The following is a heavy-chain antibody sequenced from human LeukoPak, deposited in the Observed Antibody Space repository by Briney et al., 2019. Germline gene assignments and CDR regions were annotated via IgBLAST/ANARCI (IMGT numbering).Heavy chain of an antibody. CDR3: AREEDVVAPISRPFGY. J-gene: IGHJ4*02. CDR1: GGTFSKYG. V-gene: IGHV1-69*01. Sequence: GSSVKVSCKVSGGTFSKYGISWVRQAPGQGLEWMGGIIPIFGITEYAQNFQGRVTITADESTSIVYTELSPLRSEDTAVYYCAREEDVVAPISRPFGYWGQGTLVTVSS. CDR2: IIPIFGIT. D-gene: IGHD2-2*01.